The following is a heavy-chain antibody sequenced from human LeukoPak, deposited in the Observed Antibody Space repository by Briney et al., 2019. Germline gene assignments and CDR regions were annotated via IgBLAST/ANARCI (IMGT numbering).Heavy chain of an antibody. J-gene: IGHJ4*02. CDR2: ISSSGAYI. D-gene: IGHD4-17*01. CDR1: GFTFSSYR. Sequence: PGGSLRLSCAASGFTFSSYRMNWVRQAPGKGLEWVSSISSSGAYIHYADSVKGRFTISRDNAKNSLYLQMDSLRAEDTAVYYCAKGWHGDYVLDYWGQGTLVTVSS. CDR3: AKGWHGDYVLDY. V-gene: IGHV3-21*01.